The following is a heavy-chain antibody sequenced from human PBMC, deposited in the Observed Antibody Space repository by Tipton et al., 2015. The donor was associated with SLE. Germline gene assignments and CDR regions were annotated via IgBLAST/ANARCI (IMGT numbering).Heavy chain of an antibody. J-gene: IGHJ4*02. CDR1: GGSFSDYY. V-gene: IGHV4-34*12. Sequence: LRLSCTVYGGSFSDYYWSWIRQSPGKGLEWIGEIINGGSTNYNPSLKSRVTMSIDTSKNQFSLKLTSVTAADTALYYCVRRRATVINRIYFFDYWGQGSQVTVSS. CDR3: VRRRATVINRIYFFDY. D-gene: IGHD2-15*01. CDR2: IINGGST.